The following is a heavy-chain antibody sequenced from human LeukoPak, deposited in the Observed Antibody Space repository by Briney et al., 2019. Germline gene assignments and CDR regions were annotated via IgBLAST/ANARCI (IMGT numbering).Heavy chain of an antibody. Sequence: GGSLRLSCAVSGFTFSNYAMSRVRQAPGKRLEWVSVISGSGGTTYYAGSVKGRFTISRYNSKDTLYLQMNSLRAEDTAVYYCAKTPNSGNYYASFDYWRQGHLVTVSS. CDR3: AKTPNSGNYYASFDY. CDR1: GFTFSNYA. CDR2: ISGSGGTT. J-gene: IGHJ4*02. V-gene: IGHV3-23*01. D-gene: IGHD1-26*01.